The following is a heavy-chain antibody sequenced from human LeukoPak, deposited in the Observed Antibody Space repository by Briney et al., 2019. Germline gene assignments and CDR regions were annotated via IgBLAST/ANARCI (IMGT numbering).Heavy chain of an antibody. V-gene: IGHV3-11*06. CDR3: ARDSPTISAFDN. D-gene: IGHD3-10*01. Sequence: PGGSLSLSCAASEFTFSGNDMSWIRQAPGKGLEWVSYISSSGRYKYYADSVKGRFTISRDNSKNTLYLQMNSLRAEDTAVYYCARDSPTISAFDNWGQGTMVTVSS. CDR1: EFTFSGND. CDR2: ISSSGRYK. J-gene: IGHJ3*02.